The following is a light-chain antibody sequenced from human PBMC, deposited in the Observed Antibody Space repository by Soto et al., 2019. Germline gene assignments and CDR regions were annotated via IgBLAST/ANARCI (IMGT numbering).Light chain of an antibody. Sequence: DIPMTQSPSSPSASVGDRVTITCRASHPISNYLNWYQHRPGKAPKLLIYGASTLQSGVPSRFSGSESGTDCTLTITRLQPEDCATYYWQQTYATPITFGHGTRLEI. CDR1: HPISNY. CDR2: GAS. J-gene: IGKJ5*01. CDR3: QQTYATPIT. V-gene: IGKV1-39*01.